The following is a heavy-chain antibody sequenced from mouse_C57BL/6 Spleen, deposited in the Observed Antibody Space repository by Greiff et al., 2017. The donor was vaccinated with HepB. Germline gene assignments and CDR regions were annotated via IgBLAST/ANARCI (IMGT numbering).Heavy chain of an antibody. CDR3: ARKWDYLAWFAY. Sequence: QVQLQQPGAELVKPGASVKLSCKASGYTFTSYWMHWVKQRPGQGLEWIGMIHPNSGSTNYNEKFKSKATLTVDKSSSTAYMQLSSLTSEDSAVYYCARKWDYLAWFAYWGQGTLVTVSA. CDR1: GYTFTSYW. V-gene: IGHV1-64*01. D-gene: IGHD5-5*01. CDR2: IHPNSGST. J-gene: IGHJ3*01.